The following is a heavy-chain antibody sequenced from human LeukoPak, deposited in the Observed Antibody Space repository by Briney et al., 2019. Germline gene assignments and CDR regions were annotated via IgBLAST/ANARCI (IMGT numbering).Heavy chain of an antibody. V-gene: IGHV1-46*01. CDR1: GYTFTSYY. CDR3: AREASGGYFDY. J-gene: IGHJ4*02. Sequence: ASVKVSCKSSGYTFTSYYMYWVRQAPGQGLEWMGIINPSGGSTSYAQKFQGRVTMTRDTSTSTVYMDLNSLRSEDTAVYYCAREASGGYFDYWGQGTLVTVSS. CDR2: INPSGGST. D-gene: IGHD4-23*01.